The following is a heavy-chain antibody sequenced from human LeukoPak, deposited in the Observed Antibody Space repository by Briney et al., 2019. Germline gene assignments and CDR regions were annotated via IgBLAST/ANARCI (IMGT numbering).Heavy chain of an antibody. CDR3: AREESYSYGYW. Sequence: ASVKVSCKASGYTFTGYYMHWVRQAPGQGLEWMGRINPNRGGTNYAQKFQGRVTMTRDTSISTAYMELSRLRSDDTAVYYRAREESYSYGYWWGQGTLVTVSS. D-gene: IGHD5-18*01. CDR2: INPNRGGT. J-gene: IGHJ4*02. CDR1: GYTFTGYY. V-gene: IGHV1-2*06.